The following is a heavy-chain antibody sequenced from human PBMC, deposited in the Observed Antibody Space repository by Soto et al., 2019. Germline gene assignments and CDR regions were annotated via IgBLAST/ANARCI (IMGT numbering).Heavy chain of an antibody. D-gene: IGHD5-12*01. J-gene: IGHJ4*02. CDR1: GFTFSNYA. V-gene: IGHV3-48*01. CDR2: VSGTTSTT. CDR3: ARDLEWLRWFDY. Sequence: GGSLRLSCAASGFTFSNYAMSWVRQAPGKGLEWVSFVSGTTSTTYYADSVKGRFTISRDNAKNSLYLQMNSLRAEDTAVYYCARDLEWLRWFDYWGQGTLVTVSS.